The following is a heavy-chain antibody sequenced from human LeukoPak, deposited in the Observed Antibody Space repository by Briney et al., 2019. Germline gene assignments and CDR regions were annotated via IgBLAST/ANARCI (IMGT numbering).Heavy chain of an antibody. CDR1: GGSISSYY. J-gene: IGHJ4*02. CDR2: IYYSGST. CDR3: ARGSSGWYGGRFDY. V-gene: IGHV4-59*12. D-gene: IGHD6-19*01. Sequence: PSETLSLTCTVSGGSISSYYWSWIRQPPGKGLEWIGYIYYSGSTNYNPSLKSRVTISVDTSKNQFSLKLSSVTAADTAVYYCARGSSGWYGGRFDYWGQGTLVTVSS.